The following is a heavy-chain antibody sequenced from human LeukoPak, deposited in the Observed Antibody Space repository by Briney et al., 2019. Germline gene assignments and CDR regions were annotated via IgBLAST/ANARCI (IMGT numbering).Heavy chain of an antibody. CDR1: GDSISGYY. J-gene: IGHJ4*02. CDR3: ARGITVTTTSDHLDF. V-gene: IGHV4-59*01. Sequence: PSETLSLTCTVSGDSISGYYWNWIRQPPGKGLEGIGHVFYTGTTKYHPSLKSRIAISVDTSSNQFSLKLRSVTTADTAVYYCARGITVTTTSDHLDFWGQGILVTVPS. CDR2: VFYTGTT. D-gene: IGHD4-17*01.